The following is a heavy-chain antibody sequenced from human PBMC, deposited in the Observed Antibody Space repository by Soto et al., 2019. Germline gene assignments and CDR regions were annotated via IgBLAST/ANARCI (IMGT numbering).Heavy chain of an antibody. CDR3: AGILEWLLSSYYYYYMDV. V-gene: IGHV3-7*01. CDR2: IKRDGSEK. D-gene: IGHD3-3*01. J-gene: IGHJ6*03. Sequence: EVQLVESGGGLVQPGGSLRLSCAASGFTFSSYWMSWVRQAPGKGLEWVANIKRDGSEKYYVDSVKGRFTISRDNAKNSLYLQMNSLRAEDTAVYYCAGILEWLLSSYYYYYMDVWGKGTTVTVSS. CDR1: GFTFSSYW.